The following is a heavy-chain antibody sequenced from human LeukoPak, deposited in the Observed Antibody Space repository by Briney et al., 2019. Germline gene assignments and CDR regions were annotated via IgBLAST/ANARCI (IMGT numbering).Heavy chain of an antibody. CDR1: GYTFTSYD. V-gene: IGHV1-8*03. CDR2: MNPNSGNT. CDR3: ARRITIFGGVITLGY. D-gene: IGHD3-3*01. Sequence: GASVKVSCKASGYTFTSYDINWVRQATGQGLEWMGWMNPNSGNTGYAQKFQGRVTITRNTSISTAYMELSSLRSEDTAVYYCARRITIFGGVITLGYWGQGTLVTVSS. J-gene: IGHJ4*02.